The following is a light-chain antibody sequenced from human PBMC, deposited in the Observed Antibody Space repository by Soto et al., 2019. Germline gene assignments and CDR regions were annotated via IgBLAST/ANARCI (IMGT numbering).Light chain of an antibody. CDR3: QHLDSYST. CDR2: AAS. J-gene: IGKJ5*01. CDR1: QGISSY. V-gene: IGKV1-9*01. Sequence: DIQLTPSPSFLSASVGDRVTITCRASQGISSYLAWYQQKPGKAPKLLIYAASTLQSGVPSRFSGSGSGTDFTLTVSSLQPEDFATYYCQHLDSYSTCGQGTRLEIK.